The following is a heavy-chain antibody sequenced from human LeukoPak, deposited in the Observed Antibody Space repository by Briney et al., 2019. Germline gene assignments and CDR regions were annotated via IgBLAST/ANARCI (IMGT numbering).Heavy chain of an antibody. CDR1: GGSISSYY. D-gene: IGHD3-22*01. V-gene: IGHV4-59*08. Sequence: PSETLSLTCTVSGGSISSYYWSWIRQPPGKGLEWIGYIYYSGSTNYNPSLKSRVTISVDTSKNQFSLKLSSVTAADTAVYYCARGYYDSSGYYQSPIFDYWGQGTLVTVSS. CDR3: ARGYYDSSGYYQSPIFDY. CDR2: IYYSGST. J-gene: IGHJ4*02.